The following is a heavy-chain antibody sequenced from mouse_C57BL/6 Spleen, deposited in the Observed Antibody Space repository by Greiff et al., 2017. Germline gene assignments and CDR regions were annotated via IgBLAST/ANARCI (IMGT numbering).Heavy chain of an antibody. V-gene: IGHV1-52*01. CDR3: ARKSGYDYGFDY. CDR1: GYTFTSYW. Sequence: QSCKASGYTFTSYWMHWVKQRPIQGLEWIGNIDPSDSETHYNQKFKDKATLTVDKSSSTAYMQLSSLTSEDSAVYYCARKSGYDYGFDYWGQGTTLTVSS. CDR2: IDPSDSET. D-gene: IGHD2-4*01. J-gene: IGHJ2*01.